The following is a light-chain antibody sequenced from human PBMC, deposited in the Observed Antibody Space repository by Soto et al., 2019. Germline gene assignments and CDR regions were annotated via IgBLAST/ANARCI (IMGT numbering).Light chain of an antibody. CDR3: QQYGNSPLT. V-gene: IGKV3-20*01. J-gene: IGKJ1*01. CDR2: GGS. CDR1: QSVSSSY. Sequence: EIGLTQAPGTLSWYPGERATLSCSASQSVSSSYLAWYQQKPGQAPRLLIYGGSSRATGIPDRFSGSGSGTDFTLTISSLEPEDFAVYYCQQYGNSPLTFGQGTKVEI.